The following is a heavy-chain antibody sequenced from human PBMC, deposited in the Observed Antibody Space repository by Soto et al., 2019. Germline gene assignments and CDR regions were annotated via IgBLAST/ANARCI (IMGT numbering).Heavy chain of an antibody. CDR2: IGHDGSAI. V-gene: IGHV3-7*01. Sequence: GGSLRLSCAASGFTFSTYWMSWVRQALGKGLEWVTTIGHDGSAISYVDSAKGRFTISRDNAKNSLYLQMNSLRAEDTTLYYCARSRGWDCSGGSCYPYYFDYWGQGTLVTVSS. CDR3: ARSRGWDCSGGSCYPYYFDY. J-gene: IGHJ4*02. CDR1: GFTFSTYW. D-gene: IGHD2-15*01.